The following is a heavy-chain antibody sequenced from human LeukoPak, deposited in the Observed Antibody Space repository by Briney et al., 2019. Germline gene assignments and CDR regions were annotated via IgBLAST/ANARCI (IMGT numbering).Heavy chain of an antibody. J-gene: IGHJ6*03. CDR2: INHSGST. Sequence: SETLSLTWAVYGGSFSGYYWSWIRQPPGKGLEWIWEINHSGSTNYKPSLKSRVTISVDKSKNQFALKLSSVTVADTAVYYCERTHITMVRGVINYYYYYYMDVWRKGTTASVSS. V-gene: IGHV4-34*01. D-gene: IGHD3-10*01. CDR1: GGSFSGYY. CDR3: ERTHITMVRGVINYYYYYYMDV.